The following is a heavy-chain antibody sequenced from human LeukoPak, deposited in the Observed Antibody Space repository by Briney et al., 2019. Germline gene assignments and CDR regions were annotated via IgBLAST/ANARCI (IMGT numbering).Heavy chain of an antibody. Sequence: ASETLSLTCTVSGGSISSGSYYWRWIRQPAGKGLEWIGRIYTSGSTNYNPSLKSRVTISVDTSKNQFSLKLSSVTAADTAVYYCARGVGAAAGNFDYWGQGTLVTVSS. CDR2: IYTSGST. V-gene: IGHV4-61*02. CDR3: ARGVGAAAGNFDY. J-gene: IGHJ4*02. CDR1: GGSISSGSYY. D-gene: IGHD6-13*01.